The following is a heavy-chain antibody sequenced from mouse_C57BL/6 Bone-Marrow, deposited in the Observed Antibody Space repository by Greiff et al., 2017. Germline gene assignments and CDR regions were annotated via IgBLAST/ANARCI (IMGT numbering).Heavy chain of an antibody. J-gene: IGHJ3*01. CDR3: ARSGGQLRLAY. Sequence: EVKLVESGGGLVQPGESLKLSCESNEYEFPSHDMSWVRKTPEKRLELVAAINSDGGSTYYPDTMERRFIISRDNTMKTLYLQMSSLRSEDTALYDCARSGGQLRLAYWGQGTLVTVSA. CDR1: EYEFPSHD. CDR2: INSDGGST. D-gene: IGHD3-2*02. V-gene: IGHV5-2*01.